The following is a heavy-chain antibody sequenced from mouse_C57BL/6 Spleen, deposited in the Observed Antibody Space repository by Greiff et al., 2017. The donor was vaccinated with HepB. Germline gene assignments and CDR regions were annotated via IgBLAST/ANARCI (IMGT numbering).Heavy chain of an antibody. CDR1: GYTFTSYW. J-gene: IGHJ2*01. V-gene: IGHV1-61*01. CDR2: IYPSDSET. CDR3: ARGELYYDFDY. Sequence: VQLQQPGAELVRPGSSVKLSCKASGYTFTSYWMDWVKQRPGQGLEWIGNIYPSDSETHYNQKFKDKATLTVDKSSSTAYMQLSSLTSEDSAVYYCARGELYYDFDYWGQGTTLTVSS. D-gene: IGHD2-1*01.